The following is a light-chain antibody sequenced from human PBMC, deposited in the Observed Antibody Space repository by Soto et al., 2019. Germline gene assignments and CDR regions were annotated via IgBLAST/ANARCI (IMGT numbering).Light chain of an antibody. J-gene: IGKJ4*01. V-gene: IGKV1-5*01. CDR3: QQYNSYPLT. Sequence: DIQMTHTTSTLSASVGDRVTITCRASQSISSWLAWYQQKPGKAPKLLIYDASSLESGVPSRFSGSGSGTEFTLTISSLQPDDFATYYCQQYNSYPLTFGGGTKVDI. CDR1: QSISSW. CDR2: DAS.